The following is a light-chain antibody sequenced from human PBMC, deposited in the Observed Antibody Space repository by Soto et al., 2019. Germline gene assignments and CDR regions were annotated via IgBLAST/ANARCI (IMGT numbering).Light chain of an antibody. J-gene: IGKJ4*01. V-gene: IGKV3-20*01. Sequence: EIVLTQSPGTLSLSPGERATLSCRASQSVSSNYLAWYQQKPGQAPRLLIYGASSRATGIPDRFSGSGSGTDFTLTNSRLEPEDFVVYYCQQYGSSPPLTFGGGTKVDIK. CDR1: QSVSSNY. CDR2: GAS. CDR3: QQYGSSPPLT.